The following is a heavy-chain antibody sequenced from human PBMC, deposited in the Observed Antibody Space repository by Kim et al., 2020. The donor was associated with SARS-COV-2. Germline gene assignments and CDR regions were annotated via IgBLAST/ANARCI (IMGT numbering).Heavy chain of an antibody. J-gene: IGHJ6*02. CDR1: GFTFNTYW. CDR3: ARSPSYVVGDV. CDR2: INQDGSEL. D-gene: IGHD2-2*01. V-gene: IGHV3-7*03. Sequence: GGSLRLSCAASGFTFNTYWMTWVRQAPGKGLEWVTNINQDGSELYYADSVRGRFTISRDNAKNTLYLQMNSLRVADTAVYYRARSPSYVVGDVWGQGTTVTVSS.